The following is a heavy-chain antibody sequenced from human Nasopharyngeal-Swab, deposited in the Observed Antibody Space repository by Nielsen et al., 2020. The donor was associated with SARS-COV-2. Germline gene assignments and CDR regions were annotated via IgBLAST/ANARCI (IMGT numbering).Heavy chain of an antibody. CDR2: IVVGSGNT. CDR1: GFTFTSSA. CDR3: AARPSPNYDYVWGDDY. V-gene: IGHV1-58*01. D-gene: IGHD3-16*01. Sequence: SVKVSCKASGFTFTSSAVQWVRQARGQRLEWIGWIVVGSGNTNYAQKFQERATITRDMSTSTAYMELSSLRSEDTAVYYCAARPSPNYDYVWGDDYWGQGTLVTVSS. J-gene: IGHJ4*02.